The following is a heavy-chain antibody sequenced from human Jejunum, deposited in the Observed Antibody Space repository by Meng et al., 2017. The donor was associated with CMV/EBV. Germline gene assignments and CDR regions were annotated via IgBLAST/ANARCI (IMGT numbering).Heavy chain of an antibody. Sequence: SCAASGFTFSSNDMHWVRQAPGKGLEWVAIISYGGSNRYYADSVKGRFTISRDNSKNTVYLQMSSLRAEDTAVYYCAKDLNGHWSLDSWGQGALVTVSS. J-gene: IGHJ4*02. CDR1: GFTFSSND. D-gene: IGHD2-8*02. CDR2: ISYGGSNR. V-gene: IGHV3-30*18. CDR3: AKDLNGHWSLDS.